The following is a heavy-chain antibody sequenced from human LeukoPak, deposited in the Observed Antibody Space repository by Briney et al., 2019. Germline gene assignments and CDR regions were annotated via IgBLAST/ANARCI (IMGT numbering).Heavy chain of an antibody. Sequence: GASVKVSCKASGYTFTGYYMHWVRQAPGQGLEWMGWINPNSGGTNYAQKFQGRVTMTRDTSISTAYMELSSLRSEDTAVYYCATEGQYGFGELLAAFDIWGQGTMVTVSS. CDR3: ATEGQYGFGELLAAFDI. J-gene: IGHJ3*02. D-gene: IGHD3-10*01. CDR2: INPNSGGT. CDR1: GYTFTGYY. V-gene: IGHV1-2*02.